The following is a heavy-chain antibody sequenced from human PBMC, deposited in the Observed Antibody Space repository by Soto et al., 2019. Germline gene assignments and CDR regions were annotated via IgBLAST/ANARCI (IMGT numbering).Heavy chain of an antibody. CDR2: VYTSGST. CDR1: GDSMTKYY. CDR3: ARTVGAAYYFDF. Sequence: QVQLQEPGPGLVKPSETLSLTCTVSGDSMTKYYWSWIRQPAGKGLEWIGRVYTSGSTNYNPSLKSRVTMSIDTSNKHFSLTLKSVTAADTAVYYCARTVGAAYYFDFWGQGALVTVSS. V-gene: IGHV4-4*07. J-gene: IGHJ4*02. D-gene: IGHD1-26*01.